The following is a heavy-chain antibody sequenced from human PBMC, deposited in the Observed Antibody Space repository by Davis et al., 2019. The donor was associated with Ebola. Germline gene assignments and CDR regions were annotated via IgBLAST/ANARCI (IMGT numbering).Heavy chain of an antibody. V-gene: IGHV3-64D*08. CDR3: VKDHSNYYDSSGYFY. CDR1: GFTFSSYA. D-gene: IGHD3-22*01. CDR2: ISSNGGST. Sequence: PGGSLRLSCSASGFTFSSYAMHWVRQAPGKGLEYVSAISSNGGSTYYADSVKGRFTISRDNSKNTLYLQMSSLRAEDTAVYYCVKDHSNYYDSSGYFYWGQGTLVTVSS. J-gene: IGHJ4*02.